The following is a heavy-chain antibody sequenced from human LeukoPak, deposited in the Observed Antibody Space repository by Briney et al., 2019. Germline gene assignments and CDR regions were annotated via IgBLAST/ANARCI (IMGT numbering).Heavy chain of an antibody. CDR2: ISGGGGGSA. J-gene: IGHJ5*02. CDR1: GFTFNNFG. CDR3: ARVRCGAMGCSSNWFDP. D-gene: IGHD2-21*01. V-gene: IGHV3-23*01. Sequence: PGGSLRLSCAASGFTFNNFGMTWVRQAPGKGLEWVSSISGGGGGSAYYADSVKGRFTISGDNSKDTLYLQMNRLRAEDTAVYYCARVRCGAMGCSSNWFDPWGQGTLVTVSS.